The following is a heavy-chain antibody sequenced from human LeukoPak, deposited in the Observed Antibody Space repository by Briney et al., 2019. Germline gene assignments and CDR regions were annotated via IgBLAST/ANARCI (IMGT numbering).Heavy chain of an antibody. Sequence: SETLSLTCAVYGGSFSGYYWSWIRQPPGKGLEWLGEINHSGSTNYNPSLKSRVTISVDTSKNQFSLKLSSVTAADTAVYYCARGIRRITMIVVVINDRNWFDPWGQGTWSPSPQ. J-gene: IGHJ5*02. V-gene: IGHV4-34*01. CDR1: GGSFSGYY. CDR2: INHSGST. D-gene: IGHD3-22*01. CDR3: ARGIRRITMIVVVINDRNWFDP.